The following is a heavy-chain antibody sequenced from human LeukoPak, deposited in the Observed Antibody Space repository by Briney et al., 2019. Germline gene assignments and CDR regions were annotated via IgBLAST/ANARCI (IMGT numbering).Heavy chain of an antibody. V-gene: IGHV4-39*01. CDR1: GDSISSYY. CDR3: ASSQYPIVAADNWFDP. J-gene: IGHJ5*02. CDR2: IYYSGST. D-gene: IGHD6-13*01. Sequence: SETLSLTCTVSGDSISSYYWGWIRQPPGKGLEWIGSIYYSGSTYYNPSLKSRVTISVDTSKNQFSLKLSSVTAADTAVYYCASSQYPIVAADNWFDPWGQGTQVTVSS.